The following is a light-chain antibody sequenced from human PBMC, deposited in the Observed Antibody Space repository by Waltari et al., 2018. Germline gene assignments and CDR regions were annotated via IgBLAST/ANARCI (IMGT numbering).Light chain of an antibody. Sequence: DIVMTQSPLSLAVTSVEPASISCRSTQSLLHTDGRNYLDWYLQKPGQSPQLLIFSGSNRASGVTDRFSGSGSGTDFTLKISRVKAEDVGVYYCLQVRETPQTFGQGTKLEIK. CDR1: QSLLHTDGRNY. V-gene: IGKV2-28*01. J-gene: IGKJ2*01. CDR3: LQVRETPQT. CDR2: SGS.